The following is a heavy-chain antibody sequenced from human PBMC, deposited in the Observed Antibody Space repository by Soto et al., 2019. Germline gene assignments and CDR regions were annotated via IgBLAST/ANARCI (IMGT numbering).Heavy chain of an antibody. CDR2: IVPMFGTS. Sequence: QERLVQSGAEVRKPGSSVKVSCKVTGGTSTRYAINWVRQAPGQGLEWMGGIVPMFGTSKYAQKFQGRVTITADTSTNMSFMELRSLRSEDPAVFYCNRGSEYDFWSGYFWGQGTLVSVSS. D-gene: IGHD3-3*01. CDR3: NRGSEYDFWSGYF. J-gene: IGHJ4*02. CDR1: GGTSTRYA. V-gene: IGHV1-69*06.